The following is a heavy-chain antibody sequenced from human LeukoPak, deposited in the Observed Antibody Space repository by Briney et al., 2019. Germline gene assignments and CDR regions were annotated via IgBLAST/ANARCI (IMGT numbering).Heavy chain of an antibody. D-gene: IGHD3-9*01. V-gene: IGHV5-51*01. J-gene: IGHJ4*02. CDR1: GYSCTSYC. CDR2: IYPGDSDT. CDR3: AGSQGFDWSTPFDY. Sequence: GESLKISCKGSGYSCTSYCIGWVRQMPGEGLEWMGIIYPGDSDTRYSPSFQGQVTISADKSISTAYLQWSSLKASDTAMYYCAGSQGFDWSTPFDYWGQGTLVTVSS.